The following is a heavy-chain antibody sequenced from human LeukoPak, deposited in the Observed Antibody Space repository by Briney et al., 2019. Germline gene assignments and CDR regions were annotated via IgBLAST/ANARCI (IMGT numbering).Heavy chain of an antibody. CDR3: AKDMKNYDSSGYTDY. CDR2: IRSSSGTI. V-gene: IGHV3-48*04. Sequence: GGSLRLSCAASGFTFSAYSMNWVRQAPGKGLEWVSYIRSSSGTIHYAASLKGRFTISRDNAKNSLYLQMNSLRAEDTALYYCAKDMKNYDSSGYTDYWGQGTLVTVSS. CDR1: GFTFSAYS. J-gene: IGHJ4*02. D-gene: IGHD3-22*01.